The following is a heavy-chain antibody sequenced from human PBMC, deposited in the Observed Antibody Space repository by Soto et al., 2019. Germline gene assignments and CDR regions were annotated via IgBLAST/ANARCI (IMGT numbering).Heavy chain of an antibody. J-gene: IGHJ4*02. CDR1: GGTFSSYT. V-gene: IGHV1-69*02. Sequence: QVQLVQSGAEVKKPGSSVKVSCKASGGTFSSYTISWVRQAPGQGLEWMGRIIPILGIENYAQKFQGRVTITADKSTSTAYMELSSLRSEDTAVYYCARDDGLAYCGGDCYSWGQGTLVTVSS. D-gene: IGHD2-21*02. CDR2: IIPILGIE. CDR3: ARDDGLAYCGGDCYS.